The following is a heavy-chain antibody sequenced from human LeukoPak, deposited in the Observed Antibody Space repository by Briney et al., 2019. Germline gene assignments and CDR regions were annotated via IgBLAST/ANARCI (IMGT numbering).Heavy chain of an antibody. Sequence: SETLSLTCTVSGGSIRDYYWSWIRQPPGKGLEWIGYIYYSGSTTYNPSLQSRVAMSVDTSKNQFSLKLSSVTAADTAVYYCARGDFCSSTSCYLRPMDVWGKGTTVTVSS. CDR1: GGSIRDYY. CDR2: IYYSGST. V-gene: IGHV4-59*01. J-gene: IGHJ6*03. D-gene: IGHD2-2*01. CDR3: ARGDFCSSTSCYLRPMDV.